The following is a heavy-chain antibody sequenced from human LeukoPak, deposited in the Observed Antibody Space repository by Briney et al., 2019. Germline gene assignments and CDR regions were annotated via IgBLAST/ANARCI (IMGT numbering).Heavy chain of an antibody. J-gene: IGHJ3*02. CDR1: GGSISSYY. D-gene: IGHD4-23*01. CDR2: IYYSGST. Sequence: PSETLSLTCTVSGGSISSYYWSWIRQPPGKGLEWIGYIYYSGSTNYNPSLKSRVTISVDTSKNQFSLKLSSVTAADTAVYYCARVTTVVKPGGDAFDIWGQGTMVTVSS. CDR3: ARVTTVVKPGGDAFDI. V-gene: IGHV4-59*01.